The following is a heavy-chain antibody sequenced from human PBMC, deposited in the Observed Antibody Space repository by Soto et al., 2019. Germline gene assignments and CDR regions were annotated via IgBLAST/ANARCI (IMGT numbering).Heavy chain of an antibody. CDR2: IGPGGNS. Sequence: KPSETLSLTCAVSGDYIGSSAYFWGWTRQSPGKGLEWIASIGPGGNSNYNPSLKSRVTISSDASTNHFSLTVTSVTAADTAIYYCATHLGTTRVIDWGKGPLVTVSS. CDR3: ATHLGTTRVID. CDR1: GDYIGSSAYF. V-gene: IGHV4-39*01. J-gene: IGHJ4*02. D-gene: IGHD1-1*01.